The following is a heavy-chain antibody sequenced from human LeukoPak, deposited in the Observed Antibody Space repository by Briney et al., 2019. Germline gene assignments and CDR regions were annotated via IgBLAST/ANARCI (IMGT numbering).Heavy chain of an antibody. D-gene: IGHD3-10*02. CDR2: IRYDGNKK. J-gene: IGHJ6*04. CDR3: AELGITMIGGV. Sequence: GGSLRLSCAASGFTFSSYGMHWVRQAPGKWLEWVAFIRYDGNKKYYADSVKGRFTISRDNAKNSLYLQMNSLRAEDTAVYYCAELGITMIGGVWGKGTTVTISS. CDR1: GFTFSSYG. V-gene: IGHV3-30*02.